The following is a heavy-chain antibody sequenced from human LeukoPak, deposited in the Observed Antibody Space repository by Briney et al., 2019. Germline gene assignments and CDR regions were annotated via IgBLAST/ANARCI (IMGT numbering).Heavy chain of an antibody. CDR2: IIPILGIA. CDR3: ARDPYYYDSSGYLVRYYGMDV. D-gene: IGHD3-22*01. J-gene: IGHJ6*02. CDR1: GGTFSSYA. V-gene: IGHV1-69*04. Sequence: GASVKVSCKASGGTFSSYAISWVRQAPGQGLEWMGRIIPILGIANYAQKFQGRVTMTTDTSTSTAYMELRSLRSDDTAVYYCARDPYYYDSSGYLVRYYGMDVWGQGTTVTVSS.